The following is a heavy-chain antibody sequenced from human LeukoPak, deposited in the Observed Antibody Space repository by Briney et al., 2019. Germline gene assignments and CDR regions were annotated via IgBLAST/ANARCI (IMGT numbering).Heavy chain of an antibody. CDR3: ARGVVVVTAVHFDY. CDR1: GDSMSDSY. D-gene: IGHD2-21*02. CDR2: IYASGST. V-gene: IGHV4-4*07. Sequence: PSETLSLTCTVSGDSMSDSYWSWIRQPAGKGLEWIGRIYASGSTNYNPSLKSRVTLSVDTSSNQFSLKLRSVTVADTAVYYCARGVVVVTAVHFDYWGQGTLVTVSS. J-gene: IGHJ4*02.